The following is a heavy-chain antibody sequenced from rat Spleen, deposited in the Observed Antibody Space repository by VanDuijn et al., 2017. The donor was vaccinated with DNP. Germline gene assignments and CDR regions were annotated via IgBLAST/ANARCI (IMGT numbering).Heavy chain of an antibody. Sequence: EVQLVESGGGLVQPGRSLKLSCAASGFTFSDYAMAWVRQSPKKGLEWVATIIYDGSSTYYRDSVRGRFTISRDYARSTLYLQRESLRSEDTATYYCSTSSYFGYDYGFAYLGQGTLVTVSS. CDR2: IIYDGSST. J-gene: IGHJ3*01. CDR3: STSSYFGYDYGFAY. CDR1: GFTFSDYA. V-gene: IGHV5S10*01. D-gene: IGHD1-7*01.